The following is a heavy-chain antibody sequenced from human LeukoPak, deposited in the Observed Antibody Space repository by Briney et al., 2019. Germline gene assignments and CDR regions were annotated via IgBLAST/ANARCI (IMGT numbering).Heavy chain of an antibody. Sequence: GGSLRLSCAASGFTFSSFGMNWVRQAPGKGLEWVSSISSSSKYIYYADSVRGRFTISRDNAKNSLHLQMSSLRAEDTAVYFCARGRGGRSWDSDYWGQGTLVTVSS. CDR1: GFTFSSFG. CDR3: ARGRGGRSWDSDY. D-gene: IGHD3-16*01. CDR2: ISSSSKYI. V-gene: IGHV3-21*01. J-gene: IGHJ4*02.